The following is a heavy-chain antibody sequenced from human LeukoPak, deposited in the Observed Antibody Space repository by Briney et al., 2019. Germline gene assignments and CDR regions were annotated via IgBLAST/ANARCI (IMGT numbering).Heavy chain of an antibody. V-gene: IGHV3-30*03. D-gene: IGHD7-27*01. Sequence: GGSLRLSCAASGFTFSTYGWHWVRQAPGKGLEWVAVTTYDGSNKYYAGSTKGRLTIYRDNSKNTLYLQMNSLRAEDTAVYYCASDWGNWGYGYYFDHWGQGTLVTVSS. J-gene: IGHJ4*02. CDR3: ASDWGNWGYGYYFDH. CDR2: TTYDGSNK. CDR1: GFTFSTYG.